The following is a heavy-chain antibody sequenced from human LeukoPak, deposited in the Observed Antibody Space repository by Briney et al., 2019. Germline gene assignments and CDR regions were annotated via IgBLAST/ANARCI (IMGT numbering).Heavy chain of an antibody. V-gene: IGHV3-30*02. CDR1: GFTFDDYG. J-gene: IGHJ4*02. Sequence: GGSLRLSCAASGFTFDDYGMSWVRQAPGKGLEWVAFIRNDGSNKYYAESVRGRFTISRENSKNTLFLYMNSLRVEDTAVYYCAKDFLKSITLIRGVRSWVGYFDSWGQGTLVTVSS. D-gene: IGHD3-10*01. CDR3: AKDFLKSITLIRGVRSWVGYFDS. CDR2: IRNDGSNK.